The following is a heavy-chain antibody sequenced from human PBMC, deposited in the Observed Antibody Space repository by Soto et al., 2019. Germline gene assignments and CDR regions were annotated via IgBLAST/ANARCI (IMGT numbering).Heavy chain of an antibody. J-gene: IGHJ6*02. CDR1: GYTLTELS. CDR2: FDPEDGET. V-gene: IGHV1-24*01. Sequence: ASVKVSCKVSGYTLTELSMHWVRQAPGKGLEWMGGFDPEDGETIYAQKFQGRVTMTEDTSTDTAYMELSSLRSEDTAVYYCATFIRVGATTGAVQDGMDVWGQGTTVTVSS. CDR3: ATFIRVGATTGAVQDGMDV. D-gene: IGHD1-26*01.